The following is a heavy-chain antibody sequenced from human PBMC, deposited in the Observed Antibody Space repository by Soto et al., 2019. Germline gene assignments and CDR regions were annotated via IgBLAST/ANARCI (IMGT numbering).Heavy chain of an antibody. V-gene: IGHV3-33*01. Sequence: QVQLVESGGGVVQPGRSLRLSCAASGFTFSSYGMHWVRQAPGKGLEWVAVIWYDGSNKYYADSVKGRFTISRDNSKNTLYLQMNSLRADDTAVYYCASEDGYNHYFDYWGQGTLVTVSS. CDR3: ASEDGYNHYFDY. CDR2: IWYDGSNK. CDR1: GFTFSSYG. D-gene: IGHD5-12*01. J-gene: IGHJ4*02.